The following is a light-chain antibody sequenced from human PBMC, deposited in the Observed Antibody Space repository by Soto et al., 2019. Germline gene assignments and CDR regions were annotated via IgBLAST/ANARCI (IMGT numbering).Light chain of an antibody. Sequence: SVLTKPSSGYGVHGQSSSITSTGTSSDVGGYNYVSWYQQHPGKAPKLMIYDVSNRPSGVSNRFSGSKSGNTASLTISGLQAEDEADYYCSSYTSSSTPYVFGTGTKVTVL. CDR1: SSDVGGYNY. J-gene: IGLJ1*01. V-gene: IGLV2-14*01. CDR2: DVS. CDR3: SSYTSSSTPYV.